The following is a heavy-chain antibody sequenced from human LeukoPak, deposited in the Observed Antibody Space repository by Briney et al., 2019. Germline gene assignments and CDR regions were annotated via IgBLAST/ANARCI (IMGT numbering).Heavy chain of an antibody. J-gene: IGHJ4*02. V-gene: IGHV2-5*02. CDR2: IYRDDDK. D-gene: IGHD3-22*01. CDR1: GFSLSTSGVG. Sequence: ESGPTLVNPTQTLTLTCTFSGFSLSTSGVGVGWIRQPPGKALEWLALIYRDDDKRHNPFLRSRLTITKGTSTNQVVLTMTNMDPVDTATYYCAHRRSGYNFSDGDFDSWGQGTLVTVSS. CDR3: AHRRSGYNFSDGDFDS.